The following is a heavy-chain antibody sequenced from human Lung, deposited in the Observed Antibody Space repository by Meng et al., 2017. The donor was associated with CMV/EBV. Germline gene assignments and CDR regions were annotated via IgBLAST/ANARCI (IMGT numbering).Heavy chain of an antibody. Sequence: SVXVSXXASGYTFTTYDINWVRQATGQGLEWMGWMNPNSGNTGYAQKFQGRVTLTRVTSISTAYMELSSLASDDTAVYYCARTRIEVEPDGRKIKYYNYGMDVWGQWSTVTVSS. V-gene: IGHV1-8*01. CDR1: GYTFTTYD. D-gene: IGHD2-2*01. J-gene: IGHJ6*02. CDR3: ARTRIEVEPDGRKIKYYNYGMDV. CDR2: MNPNSGNT.